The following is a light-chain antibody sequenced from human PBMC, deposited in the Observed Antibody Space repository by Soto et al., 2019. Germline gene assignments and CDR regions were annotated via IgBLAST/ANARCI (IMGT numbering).Light chain of an antibody. J-gene: IGLJ1*01. CDR3: SSYATSGTPYV. CDR1: SSDIGGHNY. Sequence: QSALTQPASVSGSPGQSITISCTGSSSDIGGHNYVSWYQQHPGKAPKLIIFDVSSRPSGVSNRFSGSKSGNTASLTISGPQAEDDADYYCSSYATSGTPYVFATGTKLTVL. CDR2: DVS. V-gene: IGLV2-14*01.